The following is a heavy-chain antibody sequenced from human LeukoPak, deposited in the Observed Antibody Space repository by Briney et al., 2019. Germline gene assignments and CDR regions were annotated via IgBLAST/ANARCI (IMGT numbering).Heavy chain of an antibody. CDR3: AKYYYDSSGYYLLSDYYFDY. J-gene: IGHJ4*02. CDR1: GFTFSSYG. CDR2: IHHDGSNK. V-gene: IGHV3-30*02. Sequence: PGGSLRLSCAASGFTFSSYGMHWVRQAPGKGLDWVAFIHHDGSNKYYADSVRGRFTISRDNSKNTLYLQMNSLRAEDTAVYYCAKYYYDSSGYYLLSDYYFDYWGQGTLVTVSS. D-gene: IGHD3-22*01.